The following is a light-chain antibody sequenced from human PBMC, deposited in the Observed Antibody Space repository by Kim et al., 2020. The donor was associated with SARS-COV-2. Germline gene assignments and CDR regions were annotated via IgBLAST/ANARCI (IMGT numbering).Light chain of an antibody. CDR3: AAWDDSLSGHVV. CDR1: SSNIRSNV. V-gene: IGLV1-47*01. J-gene: IGLJ2*01. CDR2: RNN. Sequence: HRVTITCSGSSSNIRSNVLYWYQQLPGTAPKLLIYRNNQRPSGVPDRFSGSKSGPSASLAISGLQSEDEADYYCAAWDDSLSGHVVFGGGTQLTVL.